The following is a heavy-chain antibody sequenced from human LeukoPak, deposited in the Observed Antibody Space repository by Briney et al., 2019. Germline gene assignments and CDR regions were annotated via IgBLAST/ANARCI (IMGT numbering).Heavy chain of an antibody. V-gene: IGHV3-30*02. J-gene: IGHJ6*02. CDR1: GFTFSSYG. CDR2: IRYDGSNK. Sequence: PGGSLRLSCAASGFTFSSYGMHWVRQAPGKGLEWVAFIRYDGSNKYYADSVKGRFTISRDNSKNTLYLQMNSLRAEDTAVYYCAKDSRSKYYYYGTDVWGQGTTATVSS. CDR3: AKDSRSKYYYYGTDV. D-gene: IGHD2/OR15-2a*01.